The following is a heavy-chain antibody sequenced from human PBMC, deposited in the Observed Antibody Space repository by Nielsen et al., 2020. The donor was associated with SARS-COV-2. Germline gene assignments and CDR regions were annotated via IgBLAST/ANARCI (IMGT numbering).Heavy chain of an antibody. V-gene: IGHV3-33*01. CDR3: ARDKAQYYDFWSGYSYWFDY. D-gene: IGHD3-3*01. CDR1: GFTFSSYG. J-gene: IGHJ4*02. CDR2: IWYDGSNK. Sequence: GGSLRLSCAASGFTFSSYGMHWVRQAPGKGLEWVAVIWYDGSNKYYADSVKGRFTISRDNSKNTLYLQMNSLRAEDTAVYYCARDKAQYYDFWSGYSYWFDYWGQGTLVTVSS.